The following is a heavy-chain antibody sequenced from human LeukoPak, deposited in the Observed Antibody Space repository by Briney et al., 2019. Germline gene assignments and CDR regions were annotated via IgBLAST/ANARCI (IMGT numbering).Heavy chain of an antibody. D-gene: IGHD3-16*01. CDR2: TYYRSKWYN. Sequence: SQTLSLTCAISGDSVSSNSAAWNWIRQSPSRGLEWLGRTYYRSKWYNDYAVSVKSRITINPDTSKNQFSLQLNSVPPEDTAVYYCARATLWGLAGNWYFDLWGRGTLVTVSS. CDR3: ARATLWGLAGNWYFDL. J-gene: IGHJ2*01. CDR1: GDSVSSNSAA. V-gene: IGHV6-1*01.